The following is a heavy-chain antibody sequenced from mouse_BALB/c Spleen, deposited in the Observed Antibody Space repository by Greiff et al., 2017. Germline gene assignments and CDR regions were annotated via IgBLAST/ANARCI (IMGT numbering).Heavy chain of an antibody. CDR2: ISDGGSYT. J-gene: IGHJ3*01. CDR3: ASRDGYYTPFAY. D-gene: IGHD2-3*01. CDR1: GFTFSDYY. Sequence: DVMLVESGGGLVKPGGSLKLSCAASGFTFSDYYMYWVRQTPEKRLEWVATISDGGSYTYYPDSVKGRFTISRDNAKNNLYLQMSSLKSEDTAMYYCASRDGYYTPFAYWGQGTLVTVSA. V-gene: IGHV5-4*02.